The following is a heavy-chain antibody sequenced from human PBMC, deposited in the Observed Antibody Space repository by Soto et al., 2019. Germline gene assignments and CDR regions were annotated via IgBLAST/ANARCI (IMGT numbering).Heavy chain of an antibody. CDR1: GFSFSNFG. D-gene: IGHD2-15*01. Sequence: QAQLVESGGGVVQPGGSLRLSCAASGFSFSNFGMHWVRQAPGKGLERVAVMSNDGREKVYADSVKGRCTNSRDNSENTLYLQMNGLRPADAAAYYCAKGGSGSASSYADYWGQGTLVTVSS. CDR2: MSNDGREK. V-gene: IGHV3-30*18. CDR3: AKGGSGSASSYADY. J-gene: IGHJ4*02.